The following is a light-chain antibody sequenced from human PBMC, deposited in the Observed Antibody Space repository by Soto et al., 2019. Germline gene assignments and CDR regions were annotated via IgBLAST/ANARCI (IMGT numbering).Light chain of an antibody. CDR2: DAS. J-gene: IGKJ1*01. Sequence: DIQMTQSPSTLSASVGDTVTITCRASQSISTWLAWYQHKPGEAPRLLIFDASNLESGVPSRFSGSGSGTDFTLTISSLQPDDFATYYCLQYNGYSGTFGQGTKV. V-gene: IGKV1-5*01. CDR1: QSISTW. CDR3: LQYNGYSGT.